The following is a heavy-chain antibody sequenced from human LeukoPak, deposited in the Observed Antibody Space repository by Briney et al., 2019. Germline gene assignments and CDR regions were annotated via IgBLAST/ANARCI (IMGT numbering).Heavy chain of an antibody. CDR3: ARNSSGHSFEY. D-gene: IGHD6-19*01. CDR1: GGSISSYS. V-gene: IGHV4-4*07. Sequence: PSETLSLTCTVSGGSISSYSWSWIRQPAGKGLEWIGRIYTSGSTNYNPSLKSRVTISVDKSKNQFSLKLNSVTAADTAVYYCARNSSGHSFEYWGQGSLVTVSS. J-gene: IGHJ4*02. CDR2: IYTSGST.